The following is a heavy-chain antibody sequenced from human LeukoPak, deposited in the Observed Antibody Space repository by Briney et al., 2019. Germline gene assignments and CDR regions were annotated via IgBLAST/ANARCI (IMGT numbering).Heavy chain of an antibody. J-gene: IGHJ4*02. V-gene: IGHV1-18*01. CDR1: GYSFRSYG. CDR2: INAYNGDT. D-gene: IGHD3-10*01. CDR3: ARDGSGTWNDY. Sequence: GASVKVSCKASGYSFRSYGFSWVRQAPGQGLEWTVWINAYNGDTNYAQKLRGRVTVTTDTSTSTAYMELRSLRSDDTAVYYCARDGSGTWNDYWGQGTLVTVSS.